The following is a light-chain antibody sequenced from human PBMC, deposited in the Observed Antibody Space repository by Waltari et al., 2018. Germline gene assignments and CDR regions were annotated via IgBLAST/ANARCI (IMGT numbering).Light chain of an antibody. Sequence: DVQMIQSPPSLSASVGDRVIITCRASQRVANYVNWYQQKPGKAPNLLFFGGSTLHSGVPSRFSGRFSGTDFTLTISSLQPEDFATYYCQQSHSTPSTFGQGTKVDIK. J-gene: IGKJ1*01. V-gene: IGKV1-39*01. CDR1: QRVANY. CDR3: QQSHSTPST. CDR2: GGS.